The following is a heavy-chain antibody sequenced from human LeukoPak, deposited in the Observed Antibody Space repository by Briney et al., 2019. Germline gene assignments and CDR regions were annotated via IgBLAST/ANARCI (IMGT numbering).Heavy chain of an antibody. D-gene: IGHD6-13*01. CDR3: AREVASVGTGIWDY. Sequence: SETLSLTCTVSGGSISSYYWSWIRQPAGKGLEWIGRIYTSGSTNYNPSLKSRVTMSVDTSKNQFSLKLSSVTAADTAVYYCAREVASVGTGIWDYWGRGTQVTVSS. CDR2: IYTSGST. CDR1: GGSISSYY. J-gene: IGHJ4*02. V-gene: IGHV4-4*07.